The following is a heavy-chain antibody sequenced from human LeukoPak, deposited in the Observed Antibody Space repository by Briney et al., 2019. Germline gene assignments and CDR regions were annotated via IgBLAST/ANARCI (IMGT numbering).Heavy chain of an antibody. CDR1: GGSISTYY. J-gene: IGHJ4*02. CDR2: IYYSGNT. Sequence: SETLSLTCTVSGGSISTYYWNWIRQPPGKGLEWIGYIYYSGNTNYNPSLKSRVTISVDTSKNQFSLSLSSVTAADTAVYFCARAVRDGYNFPPYYFDYWGQGTLVTVSS. D-gene: IGHD5-24*01. CDR3: ARAVRDGYNFPPYYFDY. V-gene: IGHV4-59*08.